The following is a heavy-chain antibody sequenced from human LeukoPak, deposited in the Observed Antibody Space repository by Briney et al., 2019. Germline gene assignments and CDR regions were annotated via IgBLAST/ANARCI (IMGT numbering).Heavy chain of an antibody. Sequence: ASVKVSCKXSGGTFSSYAISWVRQAPGQGLERMGRIIPIFGTANYAQKFQGRVTITTDESTSTAYMELSSLRSEDTAVYYCARDCRDGYNFEYFDYWGQGTLATVSS. CDR2: IIPIFGTA. CDR3: ARDCRDGYNFEYFDY. CDR1: GGTFSSYA. D-gene: IGHD5-24*01. J-gene: IGHJ4*02. V-gene: IGHV1-69*05.